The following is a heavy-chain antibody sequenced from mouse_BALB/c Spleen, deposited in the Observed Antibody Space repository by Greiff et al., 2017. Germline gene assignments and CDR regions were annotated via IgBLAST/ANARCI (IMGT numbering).Heavy chain of an antibody. CDR2: INPSSGYT. V-gene: IGHV1-7*01. CDR1: GYTFTSYW. D-gene: IGHD1-1*01. CDR3: ARYYYGSSYAMDY. Sequence: QVQLKESGAELAKPGASVKMSCKASGYTFTSYWMHWVKQRPGQGLEWIGYINPSSGYTNYNQKFKDKATLTADKSSSTAYMQLSSLTSEDSAVYYCARYYYGSSYAMDYWGQGTSVTVSS. J-gene: IGHJ4*01.